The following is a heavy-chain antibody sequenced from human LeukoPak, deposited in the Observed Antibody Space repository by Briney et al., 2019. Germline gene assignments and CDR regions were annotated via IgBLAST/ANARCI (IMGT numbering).Heavy chain of an antibody. CDR3: ARGSQYSSSSGTYWYFDL. V-gene: IGHV4-31*03. Sequence: SQTLSLTCTVSGGSVSSGGYYWSWIRQHPGKGLEWIGYIYYSGSTYYNPSLKSRVTISVDTSKNQFSLKLSSVTAADTAVYYCARGSQYSSSSGTYWYFDLWGRGTLVTVSS. D-gene: IGHD6-6*01. CDR2: IYYSGST. J-gene: IGHJ2*01. CDR1: GGSVSSGGYY.